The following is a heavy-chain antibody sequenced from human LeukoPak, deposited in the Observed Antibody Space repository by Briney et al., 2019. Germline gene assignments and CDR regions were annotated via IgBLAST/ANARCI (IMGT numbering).Heavy chain of an antibody. CDR2: IIPIFGTA. CDR3: ARIAPYCGGDCYSRADY. J-gene: IGHJ4*02. D-gene: IGHD2-21*02. CDR1: GGTFSSYA. Sequence: SVKVSCKASGGTFSSYAISWVRQAPGQGLEWMGGIIPIFGTANYAQKFQGRVTITADESTSTAYMELSSLRSEDTAVYYCARIAPYCGGDCYSRADYWGQGTLVTVSS. V-gene: IGHV1-69*01.